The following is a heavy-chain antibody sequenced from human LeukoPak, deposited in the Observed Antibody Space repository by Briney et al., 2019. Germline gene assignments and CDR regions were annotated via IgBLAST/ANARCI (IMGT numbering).Heavy chain of an antibody. Sequence: GGSLRLSCTASGFSFSGSWMSWVRQLPGKGLEWLADMNLDGSTRVYVDSVKGRFTISRNNAKNSVYLQMGGLSAEDTAVYYCARDPLNGALDIWGQGTLVTVSS. CDR3: ARDPLNGALDI. V-gene: IGHV3-7*01. J-gene: IGHJ3*02. CDR1: GFSFSGSW. CDR2: MNLDGSTR.